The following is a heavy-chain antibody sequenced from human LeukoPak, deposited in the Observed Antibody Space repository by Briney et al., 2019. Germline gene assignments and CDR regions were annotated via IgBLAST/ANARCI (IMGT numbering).Heavy chain of an antibody. Sequence: PGGSLRLSCAASGFTFSSYGMHWVRQAPGKGLEWVAVIWYDGSNKYYADSVKGRFTISRDNSKNTLYLQMNSLRAEDTAVYYCARADIVVVPDAFDYWGQGTLVTVSS. J-gene: IGHJ4*02. D-gene: IGHD2-2*01. CDR3: ARADIVVVPDAFDY. V-gene: IGHV3-33*01. CDR2: IWYDGSNK. CDR1: GFTFSSYG.